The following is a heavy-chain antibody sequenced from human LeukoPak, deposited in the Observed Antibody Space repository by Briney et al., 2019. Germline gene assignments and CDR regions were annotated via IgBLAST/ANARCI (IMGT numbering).Heavy chain of an antibody. CDR3: ARVRTYYYDSSGYYYFDY. J-gene: IGHJ4*02. Sequence: PSETLSLTCAVYGGSFSGYYWSWIRQPPGKGLEWIGEINHSGSTNYNPSLKSRVTISVGTSKNQFSLKLSSVTAADTAVYYCARVRTYYYDSSGYYYFDYWGQGTLVTVSS. CDR1: GGSFSGYY. V-gene: IGHV4-34*01. CDR2: INHSGST. D-gene: IGHD3-22*01.